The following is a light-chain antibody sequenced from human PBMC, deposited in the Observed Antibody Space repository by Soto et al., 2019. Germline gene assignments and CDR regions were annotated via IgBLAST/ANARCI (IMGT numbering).Light chain of an antibody. CDR3: TALSANRVYL. CDR1: SNDIGTYDY. Sequence: VLTQPISVSVSPGQSITISCTGNSNDIGTYDYVCWYQQHPGKAPRLLIHGVHNRSPGISGRFSASKSGLTASLTISGLQAEDEADYYCTALSANRVYLFGPGTKVTVL. V-gene: IGLV2-14*01. J-gene: IGLJ1*01. CDR2: GVH.